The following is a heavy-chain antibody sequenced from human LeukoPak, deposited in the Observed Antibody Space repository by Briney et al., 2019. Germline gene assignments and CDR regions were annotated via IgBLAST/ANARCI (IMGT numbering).Heavy chain of an antibody. V-gene: IGHV3-48*02. CDR2: ISSSSSNTI. CDR1: GFTFSYYS. D-gene: IGHD6-13*01. Sequence: GGSLRLSCAASGFTFSYYSMNWVRQAPGKGLEWVSYISSSSSNTIYYAGSVKGRFTISRDNAKNSLYLQMNSLRDEDAAMYYCARDSASAGDYNYFYATDVWGQGTTVTVSS. J-gene: IGHJ6*02. CDR3: ARDSASAGDYNYFYATDV.